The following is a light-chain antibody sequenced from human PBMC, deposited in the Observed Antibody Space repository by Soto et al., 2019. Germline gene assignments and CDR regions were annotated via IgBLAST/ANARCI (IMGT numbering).Light chain of an antibody. CDR1: SGHSSYA. Sequence: QPVLTQSPSASASLGASVKLTCTLSSGHSSYAIAWHQQQPEKGPRYLMKLNSDGSHSKGDGIPDRFSGSSSGAERYLTISSLQSEYEADYYCQTWGTGIGVFGGGTKLTVL. J-gene: IGLJ2*01. V-gene: IGLV4-69*01. CDR2: LNSDGSH. CDR3: QTWGTGIGV.